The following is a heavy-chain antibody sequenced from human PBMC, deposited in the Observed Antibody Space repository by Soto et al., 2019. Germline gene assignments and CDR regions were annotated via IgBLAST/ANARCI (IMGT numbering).Heavy chain of an antibody. CDR1: GDSVSSNSAA. D-gene: IGHD3-10*01. CDR2: TYYRSKWYS. V-gene: IGHV6-1*01. CDR3: ARELYYYGSGSYYIHYFDY. J-gene: IGHJ4*02. Sequence: SQTLSLTCAISGDSVSSNSAAWNWIRQSPSRGLEWLGRTYYRSKWYSDYAVSVRSRITINPDTSKNQFSLQLNSVTPEDTAVYYCARELYYYGSGSYYIHYFDYWGQGTLVTVSS.